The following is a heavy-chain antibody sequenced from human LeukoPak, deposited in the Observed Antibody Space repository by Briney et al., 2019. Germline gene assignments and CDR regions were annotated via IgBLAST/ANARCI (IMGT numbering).Heavy chain of an antibody. Sequence: PGGSLRLSCAASGFTFRDYTMRWVRQAPGKGLESVSVIRADGGSTSYASSVRGRFTISRDNSKNILFLHLGSLTSDDLAVYYCANGSYYYDHSGYALDVWGQGTMVTVSS. CDR3: ANGSYYYDHSGYALDV. V-gene: IGHV3-64*01. CDR1: GFTFRDYT. D-gene: IGHD3-22*01. CDR2: IRADGGST. J-gene: IGHJ3*01.